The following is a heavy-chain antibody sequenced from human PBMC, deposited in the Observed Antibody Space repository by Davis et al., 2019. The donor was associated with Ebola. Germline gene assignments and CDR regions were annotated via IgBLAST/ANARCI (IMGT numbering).Heavy chain of an antibody. CDR1: GFTLSSYA. Sequence: GESLKIPCAASGFTLSSYAMSWVRQAPGKGLEWVPAISGSGGSTYYADPVKGRFTISRDNSKNTLYLQMNSLRAEDTAVYYCAPDPRFLEWFVYYYGMDVWGQGTTVTVSS. J-gene: IGHJ6*02. CDR3: APDPRFLEWFVYYYGMDV. CDR2: ISGSGGST. D-gene: IGHD3-3*01. V-gene: IGHV3-23*01.